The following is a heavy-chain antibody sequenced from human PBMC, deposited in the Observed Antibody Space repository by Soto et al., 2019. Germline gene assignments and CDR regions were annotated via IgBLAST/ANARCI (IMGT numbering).Heavy chain of an antibody. J-gene: IGHJ4*02. CDR3: ASYNWNDDGDY. V-gene: IGHV4-61*01. Sequence: QVQLQESGPGLVKPSETLSLTCTVSGGSVSSGSYYWSWLRQPPGKGLEWIGYIYYSETTNYNPSLKSRVTISVDTSKNQFSLKLNSVTAADTAVYYCASYNWNDDGDYWGQGTLVTVSS. D-gene: IGHD1-20*01. CDR2: IYYSETT. CDR1: GGSVSSGSYY.